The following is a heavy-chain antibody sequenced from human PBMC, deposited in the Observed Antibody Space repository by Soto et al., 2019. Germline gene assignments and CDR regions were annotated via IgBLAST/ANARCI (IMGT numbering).Heavy chain of an antibody. CDR2: IIPIFGTA. CDR1: GGTFSSYA. V-gene: IGHV1-69*13. J-gene: IGHJ6*02. D-gene: IGHD1-26*01. Sequence: ASVKVSCKASGGTFSSYAISWVRQAPGQGLEWMGGIIPIFGTANYAQKFQGRVTITADESTSTAYMELSSLRSEDTAVYYCARVSGSWGGYYYGMGVWGQGTTVTVSS. CDR3: ARVSGSWGGYYYGMGV.